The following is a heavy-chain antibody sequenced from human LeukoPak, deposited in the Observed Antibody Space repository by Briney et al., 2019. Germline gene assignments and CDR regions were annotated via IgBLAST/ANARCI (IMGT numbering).Heavy chain of an antibody. CDR3: ARKYFGSGSYYMDV. J-gene: IGHJ6*03. V-gene: IGHV3-48*01. CDR1: GLTFRTYS. D-gene: IGHD3-10*01. CDR2: ISSGGSTI. Sequence: GGSLRLSCAASGLTFRTYSMNWVRQAPGKGLEWVSYISSGGSTIYYADSVKGRFTISRDNAKNSLYLQMNSLRAEDTAVYYCARKYFGSGSYYMDVWGKGTTVTVSS.